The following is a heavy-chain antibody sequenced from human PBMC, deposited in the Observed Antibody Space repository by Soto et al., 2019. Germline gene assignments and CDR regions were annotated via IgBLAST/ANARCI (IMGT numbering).Heavy chain of an antibody. V-gene: IGHV1-18*04. Sequence: GASVKVSCKASGYTFTSYGISRVRQAPGQGLEWMGWISAYNGNTNYAQKLQGRVTMTTDTSTSTAYMELRSLRSDDTAVYYCARGITYSSSSPYYFDYWGRGTLVTVSS. CDR2: ISAYNGNT. J-gene: IGHJ4*02. CDR1: GYTFTSYG. CDR3: ARGITYSSSSPYYFDY. D-gene: IGHD6-6*01.